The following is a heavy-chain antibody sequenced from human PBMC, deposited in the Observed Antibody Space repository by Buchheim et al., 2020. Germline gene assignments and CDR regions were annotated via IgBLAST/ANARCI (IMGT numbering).Heavy chain of an antibody. Sequence: QVQLVESGGGVVQPGRSLRLSCAASGFTFSSYAMHWVRQAPGKGLEWVAVISYDGSNKYYADSVKGRFTISRDNSKNTLYLQMNSLRAEDTAVYYCARDRGAYSSPPDYWGQGTL. D-gene: IGHD6-19*01. V-gene: IGHV3-30-3*01. CDR1: GFTFSSYA. CDR2: ISYDGSNK. J-gene: IGHJ4*02. CDR3: ARDRGAYSSPPDY.